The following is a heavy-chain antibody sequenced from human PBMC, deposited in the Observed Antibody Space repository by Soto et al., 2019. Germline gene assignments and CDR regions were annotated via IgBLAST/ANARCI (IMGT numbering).Heavy chain of an antibody. CDR3: GRDQFSIAVAGPLDAFDI. V-gene: IGHV1-18*01. Sequence: ASVKVSCKASGYTFTSYGISWVRQAPGQGLEWMGWISAYNGNTNYAQKLQGRVTMTTDTSTSTAYMELRSLRSDDTAVYYCGRDQFSIAVAGPLDAFDIWGQGTMVTVSS. J-gene: IGHJ3*02. CDR2: ISAYNGNT. CDR1: GYTFTSYG. D-gene: IGHD6-19*01.